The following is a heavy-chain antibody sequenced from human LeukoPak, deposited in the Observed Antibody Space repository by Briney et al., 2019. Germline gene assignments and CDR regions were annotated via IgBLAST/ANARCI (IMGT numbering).Heavy chain of an antibody. CDR3: ARGGPGYYDSSGYYYFDY. CDR2: INHSGST. J-gene: IGHJ4*02. V-gene: IGHV4-34*01. Sequence: SETLSLTCAVSGGSFSGYYWSWIRQPPGKGLEWIGEINHSGSTNYNPSLKSRVTISVDTSKNQFSLKLSSVTAADTAVYYCARGGPGYYDSSGYYYFDYWGQGTLVTVSS. CDR1: GGSFSGYY. D-gene: IGHD3-22*01.